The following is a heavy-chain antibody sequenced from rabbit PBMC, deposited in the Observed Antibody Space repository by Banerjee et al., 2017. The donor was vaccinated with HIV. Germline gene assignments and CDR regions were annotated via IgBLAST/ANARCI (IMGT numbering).Heavy chain of an antibody. V-gene: IGHV1S45*01. Sequence: QEQLEESGGDLVKPEGSLTLTCTASGFSFSNKYVMCWVRQAPGKGLEWIACINTSSGNIVYATWAKGRFTVSKTSSTTVTLQMTSLTVADTATYFCGRDRDGDAGYGSLALWGQGTLVTVS. CDR3: GRDRDGDAGYGSLAL. CDR1: GFSFSNKYV. J-gene: IGHJ3*01. D-gene: IGHD6-1*01. CDR2: INTSSGNI.